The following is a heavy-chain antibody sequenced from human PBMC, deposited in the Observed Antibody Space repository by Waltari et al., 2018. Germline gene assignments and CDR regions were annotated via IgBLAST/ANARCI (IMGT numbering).Heavy chain of an antibody. Sequence: EVQLVQSGAEVKKPGATVKISCKASGYTSTDYYMHWVQQAPGKGLEWMGRVDPEDGETIYAEKFQGRVTITADTSTDTAYMELSSLRSEDTAVYYCATDVGAPHGYYYYMDVWGKGTTVTVSS. D-gene: IGHD2-8*01. J-gene: IGHJ6*03. CDR1: GYTSTDYY. CDR2: VDPEDGET. V-gene: IGHV1-69-2*01. CDR3: ATDVGAPHGYYYYMDV.